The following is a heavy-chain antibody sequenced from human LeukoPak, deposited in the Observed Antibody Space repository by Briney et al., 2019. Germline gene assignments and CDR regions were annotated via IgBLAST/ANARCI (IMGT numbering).Heavy chain of an antibody. V-gene: IGHV3-23*01. Sequence: GGSLRLSCAASGFTFSSYTVSWVRQAPWKGLEWVSGITGTGGSTYYADPVKGRFTISRDNSKNTLYLQMNRLRAEDSAIYYCAAGHRMINPDYWGQGTLVTVSS. J-gene: IGHJ4*02. CDR3: AAGHRMINPDY. CDR1: GFTFSSYT. CDR2: ITGTGGST. D-gene: IGHD3-16*01.